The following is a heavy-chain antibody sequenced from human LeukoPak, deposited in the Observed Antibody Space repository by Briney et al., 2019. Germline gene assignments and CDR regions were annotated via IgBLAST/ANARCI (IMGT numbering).Heavy chain of an antibody. Sequence: GGSLRLSCAASGFTFSSYSMNWVRQAPGKGLEWVSSISSSSSYIYYADSVKGRFTISRDNAKNSLYLQMSSLRAGDTSVYYCVAGDWGARDSFDLWGRGTMVTVSS. V-gene: IGHV3-21*01. CDR3: VAGDWGARDSFDL. CDR2: ISSSSSYI. J-gene: IGHJ3*01. D-gene: IGHD2-21*02. CDR1: GFTFSSYS.